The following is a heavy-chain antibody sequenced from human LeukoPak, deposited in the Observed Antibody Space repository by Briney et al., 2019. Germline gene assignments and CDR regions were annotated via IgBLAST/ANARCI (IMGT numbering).Heavy chain of an antibody. D-gene: IGHD4-17*01. J-gene: IGHJ4*02. CDR3: AKDPSNDYGDYFDY. CDR1: GFTFSIYA. Sequence: PGGPLRLSCAASGFTFSIYAMSWVRQAPGKGLEWVSAISGSGGSTYYADSVKGRFTISRDNSKNTLYLQMNSLRAEDTAVYYCAKDPSNDYGDYFDYWGQGTLVTVSS. CDR2: ISGSGGST. V-gene: IGHV3-23*01.